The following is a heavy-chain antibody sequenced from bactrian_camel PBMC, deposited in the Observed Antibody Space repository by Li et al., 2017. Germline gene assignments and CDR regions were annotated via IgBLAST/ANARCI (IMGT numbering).Heavy chain of an antibody. CDR3: ATNGGKY. J-gene: IGHJ4*01. CDR1: GFTFSSYY. Sequence: HVQLVESGGGLVQPGGSLRLSCAASGFTFSSYYMSWVRQAPGKGLEWVSSIYSDGGNTYYADSVKGRFTISLDNANNTVYLQMNMVKSEDTALYYCATNGGKYWGQGTQVTVS. CDR2: IYSDGGNT. V-gene: IGHV3-2*01.